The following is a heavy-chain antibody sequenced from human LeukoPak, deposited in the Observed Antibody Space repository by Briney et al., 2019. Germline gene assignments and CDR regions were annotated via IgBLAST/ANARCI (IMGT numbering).Heavy chain of an antibody. V-gene: IGHV3-48*03. J-gene: IGHJ4*02. CDR2: VSSSGTTI. CDR1: GSTFTNYE. Sequence: GGSLRLSCAASGSTFTNYEMTWVRQAPGKGLEWVSYVSSSGTTIYYADSVKGRFTISRDNAKNSLYLQMNSLRAEDTAVYYCAREGDTMIVVERYFDYWGQGTLVTVSS. CDR3: AREGDTMIVVERYFDY. D-gene: IGHD3-22*01.